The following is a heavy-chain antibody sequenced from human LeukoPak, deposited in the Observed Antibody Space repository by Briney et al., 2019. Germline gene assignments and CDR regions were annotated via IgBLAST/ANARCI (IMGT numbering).Heavy chain of an antibody. CDR1: GFTFSSYE. V-gene: IGHV3-48*03. J-gene: IGHJ4*02. D-gene: IGHD6-19*01. Sequence: RGSLRLSCAASGFTFSSYEMNWVRQAPGKGLEWVSYISSSGSTIYYADSVKGRFTISRDNSKNTLYLQMNSLRAEDTAVYYCAKDRPYSSGWYYVLVDFDYWGQGTLVTVSS. CDR2: ISSSGSTI. CDR3: AKDRPYSSGWYYVLVDFDY.